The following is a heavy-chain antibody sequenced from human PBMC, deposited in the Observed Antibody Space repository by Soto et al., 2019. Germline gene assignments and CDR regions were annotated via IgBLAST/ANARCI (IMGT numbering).Heavy chain of an antibody. V-gene: IGHV4-39*01. CDR1: GGSISSSDSH. D-gene: IGHD5-12*01. Sequence: SETLSLTCTVSGGSISSSDSHWGWLRQPPGKGLEWIGSIYYSGSTYYNPSLKSRVTISIDTSKNQFSLTLSSVTASVTAVYYCARQFRGYSGYDTFKFDSWGQGTVVTVSS. J-gene: IGHJ4*02. CDR2: IYYSGST. CDR3: ARQFRGYSGYDTFKFDS.